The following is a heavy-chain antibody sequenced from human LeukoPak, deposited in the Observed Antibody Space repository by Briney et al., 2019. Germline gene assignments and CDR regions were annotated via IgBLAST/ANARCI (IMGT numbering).Heavy chain of an antibody. CDR2: IYYSGST. CDR1: GGSISSHY. Sequence: SETLSLTCTVSGGSISSHYWSWIRQPPGKGLEWIGYIYYSGSTNYNPSLKSRVTISVDTSKNQFSLKLSSVTAADTAVYYCARVAPDYYDSSGGFDYWGQGTLVTVSS. J-gene: IGHJ4*02. CDR3: ARVAPDYYDSSGGFDY. D-gene: IGHD3-22*01. V-gene: IGHV4-59*11.